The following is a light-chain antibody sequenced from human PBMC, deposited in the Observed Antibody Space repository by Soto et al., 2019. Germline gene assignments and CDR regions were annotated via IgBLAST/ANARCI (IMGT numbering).Light chain of an antibody. CDR2: DVS. J-gene: IGLJ1*01. V-gene: IGLV2-14*03. CDR3: TSYTSSSIYV. Sequence: QSALTQPASVSGSPGQSITISCTGTSSDVGGYKYVSWYQQHPGKAPKLMIYDVSYRPSGIPYRFSGSKSGNTASLTISGLQAEDEADYYCTSYTSSSIYVFGPATKLTVL. CDR1: SSDVGGYKY.